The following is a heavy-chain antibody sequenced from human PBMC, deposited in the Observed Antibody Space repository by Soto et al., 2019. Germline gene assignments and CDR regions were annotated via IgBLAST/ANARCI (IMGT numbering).Heavy chain of an antibody. V-gene: IGHV3-23*01. CDR3: AKHLSSSWYGPHYLDS. Sequence: GGSLRLSCAASAFTFSSYAMSWVRQAPGKGLEWVSAISGSGSTYYADSVKGRFTISRDNSKNTLWLKMNSLRAEDTAVYYCAKHLSSSWYGPHYLDSWGQGTLVTVSS. D-gene: IGHD6-13*01. CDR2: ISGSGST. J-gene: IGHJ4*02. CDR1: AFTFSSYA.